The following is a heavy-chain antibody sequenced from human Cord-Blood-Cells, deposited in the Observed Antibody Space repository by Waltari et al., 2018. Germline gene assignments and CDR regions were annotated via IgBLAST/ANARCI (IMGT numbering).Heavy chain of an antibody. Sequence: QVQLQQWGAGLLKPSETLSLTCAVYGGSFSGYYWSWILQPPGKGLEWIGEINHSGSTNYNPSLTSRVTISVDTSKNQFSLKLSSVTAADTAVYYCARVLQRYFDLWGRGTLVTVSS. CDR3: ARVLQRYFDL. CDR1: GGSFSGYY. V-gene: IGHV4-34*01. CDR2: INHSGST. J-gene: IGHJ2*01.